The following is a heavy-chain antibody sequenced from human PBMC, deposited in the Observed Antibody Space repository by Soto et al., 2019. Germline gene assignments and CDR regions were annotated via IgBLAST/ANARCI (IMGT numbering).Heavy chain of an antibody. D-gene: IGHD3-10*01. CDR2: IYWDDDK. CDR3: ARLWSGDYYFDY. CDR1: GFSLSTSGVG. V-gene: IGHV2-5*02. Sequence: SGPTLVNPTQTLTLTCTFSGFSLSTSGVGVGWIRQSPGKALEWLALIYWDDDKRYTPSLKSRFTITKDTSKNQVVLTMTNMDPVDTATYYCARLWSGDYYFDYWGQGTPVTVSS. J-gene: IGHJ4*02.